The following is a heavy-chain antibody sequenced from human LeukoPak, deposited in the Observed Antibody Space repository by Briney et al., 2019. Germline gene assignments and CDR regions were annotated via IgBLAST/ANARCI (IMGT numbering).Heavy chain of an antibody. CDR3: ARGNGYNPDALDI. CDR2: IYYSGST. V-gene: IGHV4-59*01. CDR1: GGSISSYY. J-gene: IGHJ3*02. D-gene: IGHD5-24*01. Sequence: SETLSLTCTVSGGSISSYYWSWIRQPPGKGLEWIGYIYYSGSTNYNPSLKSRVTISVDTSKNQFSLKLSSVTAADTAVYYCARGNGYNPDALDIWGQGTMVTVSS.